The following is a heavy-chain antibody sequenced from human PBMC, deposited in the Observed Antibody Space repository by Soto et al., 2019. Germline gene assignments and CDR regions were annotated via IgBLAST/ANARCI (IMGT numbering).Heavy chain of an antibody. CDR3: ARRPGNYFDY. V-gene: IGHV5-51*01. CDR1: GYIFSTSW. J-gene: IGHJ4*02. Sequence: PGESLKISCKGSGYIFSTSWIAWVRQMPGKGLEWMGIIYPSDSDTRYSPSFQGQVTITVDKSINTAYLQWSSLKASDTAIYYCARRPGNYFDYWGQGTLVTVSS. CDR2: IYPSDSDT.